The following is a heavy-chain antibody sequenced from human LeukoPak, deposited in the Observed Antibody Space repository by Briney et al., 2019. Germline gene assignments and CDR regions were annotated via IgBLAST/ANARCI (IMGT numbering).Heavy chain of an antibody. CDR3: ASLRFLEWGDAFDI. D-gene: IGHD3-3*01. V-gene: IGHV1-24*01. CDR1: GYTLTELS. J-gene: IGHJ3*02. Sequence: ASVKVSCKVSGYTLTELSMHWVRQAPGKGLEWMGGFDPEDGETIYAQKFQGRVTMTTDTSTSTAYMELRSLRSDDTAVYYCASLRFLEWGDAFDIWGQGTMVTVSS. CDR2: FDPEDGET.